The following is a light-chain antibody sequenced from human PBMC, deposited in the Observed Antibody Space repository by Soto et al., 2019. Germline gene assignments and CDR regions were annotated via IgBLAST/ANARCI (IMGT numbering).Light chain of an antibody. J-gene: IGLJ1*01. Sequence: QSVLTQPPSASGSPGQSVTISCTGTSSDVGGYNFVSWYQQHPGKAPKLIIYEVTQRPSGVPDRFSASKSGDTASLTVSGLRAEDEADYDCSAYAGSNMGVFGSGTKLTVL. CDR1: SSDVGGYNF. V-gene: IGLV2-8*01. CDR3: SAYAGSNMGV. CDR2: EVT.